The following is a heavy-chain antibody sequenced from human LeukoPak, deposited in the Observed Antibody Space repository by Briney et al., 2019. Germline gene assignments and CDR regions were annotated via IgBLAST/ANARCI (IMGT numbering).Heavy chain of an antibody. V-gene: IGHV3-66*01. CDR2: IYSGGST. J-gene: IGHJ3*02. CDR1: GSTVSSNH. CDR3: VRGVEQTFDI. Sequence: GGSLRLSCTVSGSTVSSNHMSWVRQAPGKGLEWVSVIYSGGSTYYADSVKGRFTISRDNSKNTLYLQMNSLRAEDTAVYYCVRGVEQTFDIWGQGTMVIVSS. D-gene: IGHD1/OR15-1a*01.